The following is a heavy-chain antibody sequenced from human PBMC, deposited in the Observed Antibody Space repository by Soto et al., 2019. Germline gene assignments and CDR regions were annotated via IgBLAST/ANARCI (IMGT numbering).Heavy chain of an antibody. J-gene: IGHJ4*02. CDR1: GFCFNSYC. Sequence: GESLRLSFSACGFCFNSYCMHWVRQAPGKGLVWVSRINSDGSSTSYADSVKGRFTISRDNAKNTLYVQMNSLRAEDTAVYYCAGDRGYNFDYWGQGTLVTVSS. CDR3: AGDRGYNFDY. CDR2: INSDGSST. V-gene: IGHV3-74*01. D-gene: IGHD3-10*01.